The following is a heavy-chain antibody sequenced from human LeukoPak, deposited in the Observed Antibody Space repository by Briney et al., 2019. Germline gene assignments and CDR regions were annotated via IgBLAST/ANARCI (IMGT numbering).Heavy chain of an antibody. CDR3: ATWEIAVAGTFDY. D-gene: IGHD6-19*01. CDR2: IYYSGST. Sequence: SETLSLTCTVSGGSISSSYWSWIRQPPGKGLEWIGYIYYSGSTNYNPSFKSRVAISVDTSKNQFSLKLSSVTAADTAVYYCATWEIAVAGTFDYWGQGTLVTVST. V-gene: IGHV4-59*08. CDR1: GGSISSSY. J-gene: IGHJ4*02.